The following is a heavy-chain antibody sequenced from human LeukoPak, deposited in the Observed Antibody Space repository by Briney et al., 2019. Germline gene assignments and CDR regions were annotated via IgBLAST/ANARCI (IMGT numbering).Heavy chain of an antibody. CDR2: IRSKANSYAT. V-gene: IGHV3-73*01. D-gene: IGHD5-18*01. CDR3: ARFPRNTAMFK. CDR1: GFTFSGSA. J-gene: IGHJ4*02. Sequence: GGSLRLSCAASGFTFSGSAMHWVRQASGKGLEWVGRIRSKANSYATAYAASVKGRFTISRDDSKNTAYLQMNSLKTEDTAVYYCARFPRNTAMFKWGQGTLVTVSS.